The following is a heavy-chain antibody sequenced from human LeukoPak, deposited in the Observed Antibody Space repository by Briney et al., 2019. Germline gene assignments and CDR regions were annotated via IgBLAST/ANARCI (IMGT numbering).Heavy chain of an antibody. J-gene: IGHJ6*03. CDR1: GGSISSYY. CDR2: IYYSGST. D-gene: IGHD3-9*01. Sequence: SETLSLTCSVSGGSISSYYWIWIRQPPGKGLEWIGYIYYSGSTNYNPSLKSRVTISVDTSKNQFSLKLSSVTAADTAVYYCARHDILTGYYTSKYYYYYMDVWGKGTTVTVSS. V-gene: IGHV4-59*08. CDR3: ARHDILTGYYTSKYYYYYMDV.